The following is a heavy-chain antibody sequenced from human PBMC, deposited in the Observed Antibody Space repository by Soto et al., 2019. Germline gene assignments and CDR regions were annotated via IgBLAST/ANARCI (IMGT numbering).Heavy chain of an antibody. D-gene: IGHD3-10*01. Sequence: GGSLRLSCAASGFTFTTAWINWVRQAPGKGLEWVGRFTISRDNAKNSLYLQMNSLRAEDTAVYYCDYGSGKDDYWGQGTLVTVPS. CDR3: DYGSGKDDY. V-gene: IGHV3-21*01. CDR1: GFTFTTAW. J-gene: IGHJ4*02.